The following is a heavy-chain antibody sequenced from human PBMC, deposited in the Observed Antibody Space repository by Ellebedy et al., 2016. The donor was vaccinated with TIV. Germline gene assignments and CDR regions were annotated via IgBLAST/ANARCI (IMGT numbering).Heavy chain of an antibody. CDR3: AIEGKYCSGGSCYLSFDY. V-gene: IGHV3-30-3*01. J-gene: IGHJ4*02. CDR2: ISYDGSNK. Sequence: PGGSLRLSCAASGFTFSTYALHWVRQAPGKGLEWVAVISYDGSNKYYADSVKGRFTISRDNSKNTLYLQMNSLRADDTAVYYCAIEGKYCSGGSCYLSFDYWGQGTLVTVSS. CDR1: GFTFSTYA. D-gene: IGHD2-15*01.